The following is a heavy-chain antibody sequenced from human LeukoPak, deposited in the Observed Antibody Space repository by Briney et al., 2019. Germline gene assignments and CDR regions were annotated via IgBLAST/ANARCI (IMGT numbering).Heavy chain of an antibody. CDR3: AGVNCSGGSCYSDY. CDR1: GGSFSGYY. D-gene: IGHD2-15*01. CDR2: INHSGST. Sequence: SETLSLTCAVYGGSFSGYYWSWIRQPPGKGLEWIGEINHSGSTNYNPSLKSRVTISVDTSKNQFSLKLSSVTAADTAVYYCAGVNCSGGSCYSDYWGQGTLVTVSS. V-gene: IGHV4-34*01. J-gene: IGHJ4*02.